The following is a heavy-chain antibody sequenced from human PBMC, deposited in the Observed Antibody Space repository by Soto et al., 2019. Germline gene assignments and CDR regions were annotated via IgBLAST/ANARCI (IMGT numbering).Heavy chain of an antibody. CDR3: ARTYCSGGSCYPLGAFDI. Sequence: ASVKVSCQASGYTYTRCGISWVRQAPGQGLEWMGWISAYNGNTNYAQKLQGRVTMTTDTSTSTAYMELRSLRSDDTAVYYCARTYCSGGSCYPLGAFDIWGQGTMVTVSS. V-gene: IGHV1-18*01. CDR1: GYTYTRCG. D-gene: IGHD2-15*01. J-gene: IGHJ3*02. CDR2: ISAYNGNT.